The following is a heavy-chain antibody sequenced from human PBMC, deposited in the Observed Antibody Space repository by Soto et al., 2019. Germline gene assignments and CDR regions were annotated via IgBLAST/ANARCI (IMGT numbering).Heavy chain of an antibody. V-gene: IGHV5-51*01. Sequence: GESLKISCQSSGYTFSNFWIGWVRQLPGKGLEWMGIIYPGDHETRYSPSFHGKVTISAGRSINTAYLQWNSLEASDTAFYFCARSPRSSPYFDYWGQGALVTVSS. CDR1: GYTFSNFW. CDR3: ARSPRSSPYFDY. CDR2: IYPGDHET. J-gene: IGHJ4*02. D-gene: IGHD6-13*01.